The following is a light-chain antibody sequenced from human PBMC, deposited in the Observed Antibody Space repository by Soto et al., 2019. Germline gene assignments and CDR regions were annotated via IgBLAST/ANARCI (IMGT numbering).Light chain of an antibody. CDR1: SNDVGDYDY. CDR3: ASYRMSSPVV. J-gene: IGLJ1*01. Sequence: QSVLTQPASVSGSPGQSIAISCTGTSNDVGDYDYVSWYQHHPGKAPKLLIYDVRDRPSGVSRRFSGSKSGNTASLTISGLQADDEAVYYCASYRMSSPVVFGTGTKLTVL. V-gene: IGLV2-14*03. CDR2: DVR.